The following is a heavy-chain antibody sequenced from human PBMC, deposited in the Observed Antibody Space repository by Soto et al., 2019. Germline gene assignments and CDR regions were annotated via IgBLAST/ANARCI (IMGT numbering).Heavy chain of an antibody. CDR1: GGSISSYY. CDR3: ASQSGYSYGSLDY. Sequence: QVQLQESGPGLVKPSETLSLTCTVSGGSISSYYWSWIRQPPGKGLEWIGYIYYSGSTNYNPSLKSRVXXSXDXXKNQFSLKLSSVTAADTAVYYCASQSGYSYGSLDYWGQGTLVTVSS. CDR2: IYYSGST. V-gene: IGHV4-59*01. D-gene: IGHD5-18*01. J-gene: IGHJ4*02.